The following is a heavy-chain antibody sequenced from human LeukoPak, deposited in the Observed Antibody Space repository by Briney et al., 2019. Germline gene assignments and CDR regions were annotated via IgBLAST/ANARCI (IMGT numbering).Heavy chain of an antibody. CDR1: GGSISSGGYY. Sequence: SQTLSLTCTVSGGSISSGGYYWSWIRQPPGKGLEWIGYIYYSGSTYYNPSLKSRVTISVDTSKNQFSLKLSSVTAADTAVYYCASKLAVAGTEYVDYWGQGTLVTVS. CDR2: IYYSGST. D-gene: IGHD6-19*01. V-gene: IGHV4-31*03. J-gene: IGHJ4*02. CDR3: ASKLAVAGTEYVDY.